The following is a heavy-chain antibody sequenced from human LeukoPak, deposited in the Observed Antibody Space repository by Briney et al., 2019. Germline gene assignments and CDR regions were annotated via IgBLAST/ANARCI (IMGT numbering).Heavy chain of an antibody. J-gene: IGHJ4*02. CDR2: IYYSGST. CDR1: GGSISSYY. CDR3: ARVDRYGGNGDFDY. V-gene: IGHV4-59*08. D-gene: IGHD2-15*01. Sequence: SETLSLTCTVSGGSISSYYWSWIRQPPGKGLEWIGYIYYSGSTNDNPSLKSRVTISVDTSKNQFSLKLSSVTAADTAVYYCARVDRYGGNGDFDYWGQGTLVTVSS.